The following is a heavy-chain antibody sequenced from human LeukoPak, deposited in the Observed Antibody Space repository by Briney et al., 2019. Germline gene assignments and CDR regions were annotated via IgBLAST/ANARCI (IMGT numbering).Heavy chain of an antibody. CDR2: ISGSGGST. CDR1: GFTFSSYS. D-gene: IGHD3-22*01. J-gene: IGHJ4*02. Sequence: PGGSLRLSCAASGFTFSSYSMNWVRQAPGKGLEWVSAISGSGGSTYYADSVKGRFTISRDNSKNTLYLQMNSLRAEDTAMYYCAKDSAYYYDSSGYYYDWGQGTLVTVSS. CDR3: AKDSAYYYDSSGYYYD. V-gene: IGHV3-23*01.